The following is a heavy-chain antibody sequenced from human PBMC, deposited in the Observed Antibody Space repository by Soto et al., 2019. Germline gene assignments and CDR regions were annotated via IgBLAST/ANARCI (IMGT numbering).Heavy chain of an antibody. CDR1: GGSFSGYY. Sequence: QVQLQQWGAGLLKPSETLSLTCAVYGGSFSGYYWSWIRQPPGKGLEWIGEINHSGSTNYNPSLKSRVTISVDTSKNQFSLKLSSVTAADTAVYYCAGGRTYYDYVWGSYKLYYYYYGMDVWGQGTTVTVSS. V-gene: IGHV4-34*01. CDR3: AGGRTYYDYVWGSYKLYYYYYGMDV. J-gene: IGHJ6*02. D-gene: IGHD3-16*01. CDR2: INHSGST.